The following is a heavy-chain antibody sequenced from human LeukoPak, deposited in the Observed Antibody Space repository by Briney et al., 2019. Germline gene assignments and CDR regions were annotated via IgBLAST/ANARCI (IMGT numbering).Heavy chain of an antibody. Sequence: GGSLRLSCAASGFTFSSYAMHWVRQAPGKGLEWVAVISYDGSNKYYADSVKGRFTISRDNSKNTLYLQMNSLRAEDTAVYYCARDGARYYDSSGYFDYWGQGTLVIVSS. CDR3: ARDGARYYDSSGYFDY. CDR2: ISYDGSNK. J-gene: IGHJ4*02. D-gene: IGHD3-22*01. CDR1: GFTFSSYA. V-gene: IGHV3-30*04.